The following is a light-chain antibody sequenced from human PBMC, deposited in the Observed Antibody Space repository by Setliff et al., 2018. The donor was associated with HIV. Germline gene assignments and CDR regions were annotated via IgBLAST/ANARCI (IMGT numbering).Light chain of an antibody. CDR2: DVN. Sequence: LTQPRSVSGSPGQSVAISCTGTCSDVGGYNYVSWYQQHPGKAPKLMIYDVNNRPSGVSNRFSGSKSGNTASLTISGLQAEDEADYYCTSYTSSSTLVFGGGTKVTV. J-gene: IGLJ3*02. CDR1: CSDVGGYNY. CDR3: TSYTSSSTLV. V-gene: IGLV2-14*03.